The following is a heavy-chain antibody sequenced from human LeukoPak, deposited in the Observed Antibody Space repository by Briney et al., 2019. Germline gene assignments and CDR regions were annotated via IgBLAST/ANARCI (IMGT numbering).Heavy chain of an antibody. CDR3: AKECDASFYELDS. CDR2: ISHDGSDN. J-gene: IGHJ4*02. Sequence: PGRSLTLSCAGSGFRFSRYAIHWVRQTHWGLEWVAVISHDGSDNRYADSVRGRVTISRDNSRNMVYLQFSSLTTDDTARYYCAKECDASFYELDSWGQGTHVTVSS. V-gene: IGHV3-30*04. D-gene: IGHD3-10*01. CDR1: GFRFSRYA.